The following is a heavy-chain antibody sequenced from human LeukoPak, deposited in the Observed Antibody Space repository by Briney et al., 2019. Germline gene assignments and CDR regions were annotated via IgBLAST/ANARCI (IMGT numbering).Heavy chain of an antibody. D-gene: IGHD2-2*01. CDR2: ISNSGGRT. CDR1: GFTFSSYG. V-gene: IGHV3-23*01. J-gene: IGHJ4*02. CDR3: AKGGVVVVPAAMPFDY. Sequence: PGGSLRLSCAASGFTFSSYGMIWVRQAPGKGLEWVSAISNSGGRTYYPDSVKGRFTISRDNSKNTLYLQINSLRAEDTAVYYCAKGGVVVVPAAMPFDYWGQGTLVTVSS.